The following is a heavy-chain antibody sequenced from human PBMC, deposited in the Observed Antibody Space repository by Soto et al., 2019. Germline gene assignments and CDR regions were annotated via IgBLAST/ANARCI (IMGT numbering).Heavy chain of an antibody. CDR1: GHSMSNTDYF. Sequence: SETLSLTCTVSGHSMSNTDYFWGWIRQTPWKDLEWIGYIYYSVSTNYNPSLKSRVTMSVDTSKNQFSLKLNSVTAADTATYYCARQTRHWSGWYEDYWGQGTLVTVS. J-gene: IGHJ4*02. V-gene: IGHV4-61*05. D-gene: IGHD6-19*01. CDR2: IYYSVST. CDR3: ARQTRHWSGWYEDY.